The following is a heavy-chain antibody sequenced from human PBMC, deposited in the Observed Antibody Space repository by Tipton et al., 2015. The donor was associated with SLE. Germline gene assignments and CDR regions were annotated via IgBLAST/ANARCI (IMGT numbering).Heavy chain of an antibody. CDR2: IYTSGST. CDR1: GGSFSGYY. V-gene: IGHV4-4*08. Sequence: TLSLTCAVYGGSFSGYYWSWIRQPPGKGLEWIGRIYTSGSTNYNPSLKSRVTISVDTSKNQFSLKLSSVTAADTAVYYCARAYDFWSGYYSWGQGTLVTVSS. CDR3: ARAYDFWSGYYS. J-gene: IGHJ4*02. D-gene: IGHD3-3*01.